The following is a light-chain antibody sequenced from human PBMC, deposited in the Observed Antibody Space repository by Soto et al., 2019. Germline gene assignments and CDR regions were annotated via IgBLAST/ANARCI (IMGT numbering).Light chain of an antibody. CDR3: QQYNNWLGT. CDR2: GAS. J-gene: IGKJ2*01. Sequence: EIVLKPSPASLSFSPGQRATVSFRASQSIGSYLAWYQHKLGQPPRLLIYGASTRATGIPARFSGSGSGTEFTLTISSLQSEDFAVYYCQQYNNWLGTFGQGTKVDIK. V-gene: IGKV3-15*01. CDR1: QSIGSY.